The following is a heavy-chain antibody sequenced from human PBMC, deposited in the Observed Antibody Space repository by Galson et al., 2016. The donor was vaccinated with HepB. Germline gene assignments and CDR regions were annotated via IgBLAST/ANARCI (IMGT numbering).Heavy chain of an antibody. CDR3: AKDQTKSDFWSSYYSYFDY. D-gene: IGHD3-3*01. CDR2: IDNNGDNI. Sequence: SLRLSCAASGFAFSSYAMHWVRQAPGKGLECVSAIDNNGDNIFYADSVKGRFTISRDSSKYTLYPQMSSLRPEDTAVYYCAKDQTKSDFWSSYYSYFDYWGQGTLVTVSS. J-gene: IGHJ4*02. CDR1: GFAFSSYA. V-gene: IGHV3-64D*06.